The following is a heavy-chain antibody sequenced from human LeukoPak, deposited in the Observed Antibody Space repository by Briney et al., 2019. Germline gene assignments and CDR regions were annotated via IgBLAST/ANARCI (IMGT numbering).Heavy chain of an antibody. J-gene: IGHJ4*02. Sequence: PSETLSLTCAVYGGSFSGYYWSWIRQPPGKGLEWIGEINHSGSTNYNPSLKSRVTISVDTSKNQFSLKLSSVTAADTAVYYCARRLGNQLRRVPFDYWGQGTLVTVSS. CDR3: ARRLGNQLRRVPFDY. D-gene: IGHD2-2*01. V-gene: IGHV4-34*01. CDR1: GGSFSGYY. CDR2: INHSGST.